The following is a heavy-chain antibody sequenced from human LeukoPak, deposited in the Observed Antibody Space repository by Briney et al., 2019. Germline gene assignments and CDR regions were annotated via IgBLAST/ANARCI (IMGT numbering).Heavy chain of an antibody. Sequence: ASVKVSCKASGGTFSSYAISWVRQAPGQGLEWMGRIIPIFGIANYAQKFQGRVTITADKSTSTAYMELSSLRSEDTAVHYCARAGYDILTGYPYFDYWGQGTLVTVSS. CDR2: IIPIFGIA. V-gene: IGHV1-69*04. D-gene: IGHD3-9*01. J-gene: IGHJ4*02. CDR1: GGTFSSYA. CDR3: ARAGYDILTGYPYFDY.